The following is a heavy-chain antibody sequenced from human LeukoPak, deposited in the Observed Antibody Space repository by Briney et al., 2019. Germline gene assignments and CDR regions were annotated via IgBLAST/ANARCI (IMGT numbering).Heavy chain of an antibody. CDR3: VKLEISNGSTFLHF. CDR1: GGTLNNNY. Sequence: SETLSLTSTGSGGTLNNNYWLCLRQPPGKGLEYIGYIQHSGSTNYNPSLKSRVTMSVDTSKNQFSLKLRTVAAADTAEYYGVKLEISNGSTFLHFGGRGPLVTVFS. J-gene: IGHJ4*02. CDR2: IQHSGST. D-gene: IGHD3-22*01. V-gene: IGHV4-59*08.